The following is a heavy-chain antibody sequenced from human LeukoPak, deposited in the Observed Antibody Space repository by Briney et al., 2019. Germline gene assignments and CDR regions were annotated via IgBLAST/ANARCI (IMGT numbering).Heavy chain of an antibody. Sequence: SETLSLTCTVSGGSISTYYWSWIRRPPGKGLEWIAYIHASGPTNYNPSLKSRITISVDTSKNQFSLKLSSVTAADTAVYYCARHDAGIAARPFDNWGQGTLATVSS. CDR1: GGSISTYY. V-gene: IGHV4-4*09. CDR2: IHASGPT. J-gene: IGHJ4*02. D-gene: IGHD6-6*01. CDR3: ARHDAGIAARPFDN.